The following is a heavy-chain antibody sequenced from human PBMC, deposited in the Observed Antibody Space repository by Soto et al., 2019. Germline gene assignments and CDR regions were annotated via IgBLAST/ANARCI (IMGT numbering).Heavy chain of an antibody. V-gene: IGHV3-74*01. CDR3: TRNAGEKFCGGFDK. CDR1: GFNFSSYW. Sequence: EVHLVESGGDLVQPGGSLRLSCTTSGFNFSSYWVNWVRQAPGKGVVWVSRIKSDGTTTDYADSVKGRFTISRDNAKRTVYLEMNGLRADDTAAYYCTRNAGEKFCGGFDKWCQGTVVTVSS. D-gene: IGHD2-21*01. J-gene: IGHJ4*02. CDR2: IKSDGTTT.